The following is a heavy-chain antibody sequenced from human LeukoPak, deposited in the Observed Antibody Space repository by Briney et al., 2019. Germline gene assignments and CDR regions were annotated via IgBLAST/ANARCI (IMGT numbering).Heavy chain of an antibody. V-gene: IGHV3-30-3*01. CDR1: GFTLSSYA. CDR2: ISYDGINE. J-gene: IGHJ3*02. CDR3: ARDLSTMVILGAFHI. Sequence: GGSLRLSCVASGFTLSSYAMHWVRQAPGKGLEWVAVISYDGINEYYADPVKGRFTISRDNSKNTLYLQMNSLRVEDMAVYYCARDLSTMVILGAFHIWGQGTMVTVSS. D-gene: IGHD3-22*01.